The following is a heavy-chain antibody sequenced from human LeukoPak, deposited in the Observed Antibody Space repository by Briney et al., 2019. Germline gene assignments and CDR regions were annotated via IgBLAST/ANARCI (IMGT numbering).Heavy chain of an antibody. CDR1: GGTFSSYA. D-gene: IGHD6-13*01. V-gene: IGHV1-69*13. CDR2: IIPIFGTA. Sequence: SVTVSCKASGGTFSSYAISWVRQAPGQGLEWMGGIIPIFGTANYAQKFQGRVTITADESTSTAYMELSSLRSEDTAVYYCARDRTLAAAGSNWFDPWGQGTLVTVSS. J-gene: IGHJ5*02. CDR3: ARDRTLAAAGSNWFDP.